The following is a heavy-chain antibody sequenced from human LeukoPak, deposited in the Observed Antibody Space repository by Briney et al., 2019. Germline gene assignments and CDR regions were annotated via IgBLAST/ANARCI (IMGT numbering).Heavy chain of an antibody. CDR2: ISSSGGST. Sequence: GGSLRLSCAASGFTFSSYAMHWVRQAPGKGLEYVSAISSSGGSTYYANSVKGRFTISRDNSKNTLYLQMGSLRAEDMAVYYCAREGDGYSSSPGYFDYWGQGTLVTVSS. J-gene: IGHJ4*02. CDR1: GFTFSSYA. V-gene: IGHV3-64*01. D-gene: IGHD6-6*01. CDR3: AREGDGYSSSPGYFDY.